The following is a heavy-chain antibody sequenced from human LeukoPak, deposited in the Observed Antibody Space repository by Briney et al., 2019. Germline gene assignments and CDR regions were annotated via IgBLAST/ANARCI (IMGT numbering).Heavy chain of an antibody. CDR3: AADTMVAGSSQYYYYYGMDV. J-gene: IGHJ6*02. V-gene: IGHV1-58*02. CDR1: GFTFTSSA. Sequence: SVKVSCKASGFTFTSSAMQWVRQARGQRLEWIGWIVVGSGNTNYAQKFQERVTITRDMSTSTAYMELSSLRSEDTAVYYCAADTMVAGSSQYYYYYGMDVWGQGTTVTVSS. CDR2: IVVGSGNT. D-gene: IGHD3-10*01.